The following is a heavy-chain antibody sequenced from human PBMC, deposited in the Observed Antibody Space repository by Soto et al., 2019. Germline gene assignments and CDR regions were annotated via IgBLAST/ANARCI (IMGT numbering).Heavy chain of an antibody. CDR2: INPSGGST. CDR3: ARDQRDGYNKLNWFDP. D-gene: IGHD5-12*01. Sequence: QVQLVQSGAEVKKPGASVKVSCKASGYTFTSYYMHWVRQAPGQGLEWMGIINPSGGSTSYAQKFQGRVTMTRDTSTSTVYMERSSLRSEDTAVYYCARDQRDGYNKLNWFDPWGQGTLVTVSS. V-gene: IGHV1-46*01. J-gene: IGHJ5*02. CDR1: GYTFTSYY.